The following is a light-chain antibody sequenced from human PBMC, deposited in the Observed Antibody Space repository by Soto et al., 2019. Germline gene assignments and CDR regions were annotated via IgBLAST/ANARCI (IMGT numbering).Light chain of an antibody. V-gene: IGKV1-27*01. Sequence: DIQMTQSPSSLSASVGDRVTITCRASQGISNYLAWYQQKPGKVPKLLIYAASTLQSGVPSQFSGSGSGTDFTLTTSSLQPEVVATYYCQNYNSALWTVGQGTKVEIK. J-gene: IGKJ1*01. CDR2: AAS. CDR1: QGISNY. CDR3: QNYNSALWT.